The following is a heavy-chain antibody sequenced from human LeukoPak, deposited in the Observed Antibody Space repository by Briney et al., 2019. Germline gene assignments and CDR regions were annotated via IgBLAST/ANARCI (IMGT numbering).Heavy chain of an antibody. CDR3: ARKKRITIFGVALFAFDI. CDR2: MNPNSGNT. D-gene: IGHD3-3*01. V-gene: IGHV1-8*03. CDR1: GYTFTSHD. J-gene: IGHJ3*02. Sequence: ASVKVSCKASGYTFTSHDINWVRQATGQGLEWMGWMNPNSGNTGYAQKFQGRVTITRNTSISTAYMELSSLRSEDTAVYYCARKKRITIFGVALFAFDIWGQGTMVTVSS.